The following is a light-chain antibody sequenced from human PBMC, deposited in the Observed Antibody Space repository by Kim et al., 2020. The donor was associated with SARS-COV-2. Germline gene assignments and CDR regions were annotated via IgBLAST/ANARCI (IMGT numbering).Light chain of an antibody. Sequence: DIQLTQSPSSLSASVGDRVTIACRSSQSITNYLNWYQQRPGKAPKLLIYDSSTLQRGVPSRFSGSGSGTDFTLTISSLQPEDFATYYCQQSHTAPLLSFGGGTKVDIK. CDR3: QQSHTAPLLS. CDR1: QSITNY. CDR2: DSS. V-gene: IGKV1-39*01. J-gene: IGKJ4*01.